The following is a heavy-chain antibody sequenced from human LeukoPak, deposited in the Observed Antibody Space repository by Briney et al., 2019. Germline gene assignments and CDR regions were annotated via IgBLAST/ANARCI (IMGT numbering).Heavy chain of an antibody. CDR3: ARFFSAATWGYNWFDP. D-gene: IGHD2-15*01. J-gene: IGHJ5*02. V-gene: IGHV4-38-2*02. Sequence: SETLSLTCTVSGYSISSGYYWGWIRQPPGKGLEWIGNIHHSGSTYYKPSLRSRVIISVDTSKNQFPLRLSSVTAADTAVYYCARFFSAATWGYNWFDPWGQGTLVTVSS. CDR2: IHHSGST. CDR1: GYSISSGYY.